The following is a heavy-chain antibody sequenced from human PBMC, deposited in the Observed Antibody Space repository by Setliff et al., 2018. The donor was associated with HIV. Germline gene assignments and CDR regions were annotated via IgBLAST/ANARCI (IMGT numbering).Heavy chain of an antibody. J-gene: IGHJ6*02. CDR3: ARDGGREMATTYYYYYGMDV. CDR1: GFTFSRYG. Sequence: PGGSLRLSCAASGFTFSRYGMHWVRQAPGKGLEWVAFISYDGSNKYYADSVKGRFTISRDNAKNSLYLQMNSLRAEDTAVYYCARDGGREMATTYYYYYGMDVWGQGTTVTVSS. D-gene: IGHD5-12*01. V-gene: IGHV3-30*04. CDR2: ISYDGSNK.